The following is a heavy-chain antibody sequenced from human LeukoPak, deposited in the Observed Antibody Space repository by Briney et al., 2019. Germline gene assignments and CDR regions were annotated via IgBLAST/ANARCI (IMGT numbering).Heavy chain of an antibody. Sequence: GESLKISCKGSGYSFTSYWIGWVRQMPGKGLEWMGIIYPGDSDTRYSPSFQGRVTISADKSISTAYLQWSSLKASDTAMYYCAREETYDSSGYYYTLDYWGQGTLVTVSS. D-gene: IGHD3-22*01. J-gene: IGHJ4*02. V-gene: IGHV5-51*01. CDR2: IYPGDSDT. CDR1: GYSFTSYW. CDR3: AREETYDSSGYYYTLDY.